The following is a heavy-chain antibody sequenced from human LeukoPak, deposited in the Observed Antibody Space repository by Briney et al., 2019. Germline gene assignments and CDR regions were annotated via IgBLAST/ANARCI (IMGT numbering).Heavy chain of an antibody. Sequence: GESLKISCQGSGYRFTSYWIAWVRQMPGKGLEWMGIIYPGDSDTKYSPSFQGQVTFSVDTSISTAYLQWSSLQASDTAIYYCVRNDYYFDFWGQGSLVTVSS. CDR3: VRNDYYFDF. D-gene: IGHD3-10*01. CDR1: GYRFTSYW. V-gene: IGHV5-51*01. CDR2: IYPGDSDT. J-gene: IGHJ4*02.